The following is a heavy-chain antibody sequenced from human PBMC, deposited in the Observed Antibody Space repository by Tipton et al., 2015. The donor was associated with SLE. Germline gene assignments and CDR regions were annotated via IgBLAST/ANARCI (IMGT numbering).Heavy chain of an antibody. CDR2: MYHSGGT. CDR3: ARSTDRSSFDTLAY. V-gene: IGHV4-38-2*01. CDR1: GYSISSGYY. Sequence: TLSLTCAVSGYSISSGYYWGWIRQSPGKGLEWIGSMYHSGGTYFNPSLKSRVTISVDTSKNQFSLKLSSVTAAGTAVYYCARSTDRSSFDTLAYWGQGTLVTVSS. D-gene: IGHD6-6*01. J-gene: IGHJ4*02.